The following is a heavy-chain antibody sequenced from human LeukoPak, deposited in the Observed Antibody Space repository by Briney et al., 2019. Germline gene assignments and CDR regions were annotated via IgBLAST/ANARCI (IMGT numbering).Heavy chain of an antibody. CDR1: GFTVSSNS. D-gene: IGHD2-2*01. CDR3: ARDREGYQLPQMHHYYYMDV. J-gene: IGHJ6*03. V-gene: IGHV3-30*04. Sequence: GGSLRLSCTVSGFTVSSNSMSWVRQAPGKGLEWVGVVLYDGSMQYYADSVKGRFTISRDNSKNTLYVQMNSLRGEDTAVYYCARDREGYQLPQMHHYYYMDVWGKGTTVTISS. CDR2: VLYDGSMQ.